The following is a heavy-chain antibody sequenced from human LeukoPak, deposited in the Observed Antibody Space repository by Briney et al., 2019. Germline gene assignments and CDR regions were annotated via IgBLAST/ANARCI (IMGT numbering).Heavy chain of an antibody. J-gene: IGHJ4*02. CDR3: AKDFSAYRSYYFDY. CDR2: IRYDGSNK. V-gene: IGHV3-30*02. Sequence: PGGSLRLSCAASGFTFSSYGMHWVRQAPGKGLEWVAFIRYDGSNKYYADSVKGRFTISRDNSKNTLYLQMSSLRAEDTAVYYCAKDFSAYRSYYFDYWGQGTLVTVSS. D-gene: IGHD3-16*02. CDR1: GFTFSSYG.